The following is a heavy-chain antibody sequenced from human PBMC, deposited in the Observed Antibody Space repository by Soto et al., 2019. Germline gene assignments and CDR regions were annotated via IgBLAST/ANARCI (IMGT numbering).Heavy chain of an antibody. V-gene: IGHV1-8*03. Sequence: GASVKVSCKASGGTFSSYAISWVRQAPGQGLEWMGWIIPISGTAGYAQKFQGRVTITRNTSISTAYMELSSLRSEDTAVYYCARGKWQLVPDYWGQGTLVTVSS. CDR2: IIPISGTA. J-gene: IGHJ4*02. CDR3: ARGKWQLVPDY. CDR1: GGTFSSYA. D-gene: IGHD6-6*01.